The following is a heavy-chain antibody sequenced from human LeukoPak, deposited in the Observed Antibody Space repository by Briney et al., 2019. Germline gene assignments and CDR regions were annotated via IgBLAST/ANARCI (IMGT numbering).Heavy chain of an antibody. CDR1: GYTFTDYH. D-gene: IGHD3-22*01. Sequence: ASVKVSCKASGYTFTDYHMHWVRQAPGQGLEWMGWINPNSGGTNYAQKFQGRVSMTRDTSTSTAYMELSRLRSDDTAVHYCARRGSSGYYRLFDYWGQGTLVTVSS. CDR2: INPNSGGT. V-gene: IGHV1-2*02. CDR3: ARRGSSGYYRLFDY. J-gene: IGHJ4*02.